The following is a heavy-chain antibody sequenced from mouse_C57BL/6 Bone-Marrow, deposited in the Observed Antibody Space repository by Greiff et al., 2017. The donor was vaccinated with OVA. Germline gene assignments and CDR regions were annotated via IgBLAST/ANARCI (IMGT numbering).Heavy chain of an antibody. Sequence: EVQLQQSGAELVKPGASVKLSCTASGFNFKDYYMHWVKQRTEQGLEWIGKIDPDDGDTKYDQKFQGKATITVDTSSNTAYVQLSSLTSEDTAVDYCARDGYYVDYWGQGTTLTVSA. D-gene: IGHD2-3*01. CDR2: IDPDDGDT. V-gene: IGHV14-2*01. CDR1: GFNFKDYY. J-gene: IGHJ2*01. CDR3: ARDGYYVDY.